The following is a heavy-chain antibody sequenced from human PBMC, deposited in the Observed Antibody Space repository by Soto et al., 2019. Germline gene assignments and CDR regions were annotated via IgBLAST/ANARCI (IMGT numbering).Heavy chain of an antibody. CDR3: ARVGAARRRFNWFDP. J-gene: IGHJ5*02. D-gene: IGHD6-6*01. Sequence: ASVKVSCKASGYTFTSYDINWVRQATGQGLEWMGWMNPNSGNTGYAQKFQGRVTMTRNTSISTAYVELSSLRSEDTAVYYCARVGAARRRFNWFDPWGQGTLVTVSS. CDR1: GYTFTSYD. CDR2: MNPNSGNT. V-gene: IGHV1-8*01.